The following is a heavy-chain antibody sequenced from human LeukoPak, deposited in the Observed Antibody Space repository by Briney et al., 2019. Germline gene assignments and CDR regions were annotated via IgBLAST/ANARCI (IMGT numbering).Heavy chain of an antibody. CDR1: GFTFSSYG. Sequence: GGSLRLSCAASGFTFSSYGMHWVRQAPGKGLEWVAGISYDGSNKYYADSVKGRFTISRDNSKNTVYVQMNSLRAEDTAVYYCANPQSRGYDYLDYWGQGTLVSVSS. CDR3: ANPQSRGYDYLDY. V-gene: IGHV3-30*18. D-gene: IGHD5-12*01. CDR2: ISYDGSNK. J-gene: IGHJ4*02.